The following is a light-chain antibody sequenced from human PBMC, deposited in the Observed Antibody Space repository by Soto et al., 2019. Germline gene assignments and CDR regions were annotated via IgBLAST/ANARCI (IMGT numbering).Light chain of an antibody. V-gene: IGLV2-8*01. CDR1: YSDIGAYNY. CDR3: SSYAGSSNV. CDR2: EVN. Sequence: QSVLTQPPSASGSPGQSVTIPCTGTYSDIGAYNYVSWYQQHPGKAPKLMIYEVNKRPSGVPDRFSGSKSGNTASLTVSGLQAEDEADYYCSSYAGSSNVFGTGTKLTVL. J-gene: IGLJ1*01.